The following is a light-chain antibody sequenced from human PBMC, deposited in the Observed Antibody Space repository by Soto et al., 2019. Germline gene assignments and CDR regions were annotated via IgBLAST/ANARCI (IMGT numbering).Light chain of an antibody. CDR2: SAT. CDR1: QGISNY. Sequence: DIQMTQSPCSLSASVGDSLTITCRASQGISNYLTWYQHKPGKAPKLLIYSATVLQSGVPSRFSGSGSGTDFTLTISRLQPEDSATYYCQQTYTIPWTFGQGTNVDIK. CDR3: QQTYTIPWT. V-gene: IGKV1-39*01. J-gene: IGKJ1*01.